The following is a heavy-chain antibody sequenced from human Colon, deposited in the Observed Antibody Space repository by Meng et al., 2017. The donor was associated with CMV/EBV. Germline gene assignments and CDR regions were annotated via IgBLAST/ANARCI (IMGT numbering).Heavy chain of an antibody. CDR3: ATLTSSDWYVDY. CDR2: ISRSGTSI. CDR1: EFTFSSYE. V-gene: IGHV3-48*03. D-gene: IGHD6-19*01. J-gene: IGHJ4*02. Sequence: GGSLRLSCTASEFTFSSYEMNWVRQAPGKGLEWVSFISRSGTSIYYADSEKGRFTFSRDNAKNSLYLQMNSLRAEDTAVYYCATLTSSDWYVDYWGQGTLVTVSS.